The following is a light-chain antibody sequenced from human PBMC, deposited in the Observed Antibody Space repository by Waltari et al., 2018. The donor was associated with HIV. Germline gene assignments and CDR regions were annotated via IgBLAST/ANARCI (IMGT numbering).Light chain of an antibody. V-gene: IGKV3-15*01. CDR1: QSISAK. CDR2: EAA. J-gene: IGKJ2*01. CDR3: QQYDDGPRGIT. Sequence: EIVMTQSPPTLSVSPGQRVTISCRASQSISAKVAWYQQRPGQAPRLLIYEAATRPTGIPARFSGSGSGTEFTLTISSLQSEDFATYFCQQYDDGPRGITFGQGTMLEIK.